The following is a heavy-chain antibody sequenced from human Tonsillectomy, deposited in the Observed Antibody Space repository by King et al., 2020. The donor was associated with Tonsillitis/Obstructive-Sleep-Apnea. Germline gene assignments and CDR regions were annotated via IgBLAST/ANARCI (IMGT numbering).Heavy chain of an antibody. CDR1: XYSFTSYW. V-gene: IGHV5-51*03. Sequence: QLVQSGAEVKKPXESLXIXCKGSXYSFTSYWIGWVRQMPGKGLEWMGIIYPGDSDTRYSXSFQGQVXIPXDKSISTAXLQWSSLKASDPPMSYCPTXXXXXXXXXXXXXXXXXGXXXXVTVXX. CDR3: PTXXXXXXXXXXXXXXXX. CDR2: IYPGDSDT. J-gene: IGHJ5*01.